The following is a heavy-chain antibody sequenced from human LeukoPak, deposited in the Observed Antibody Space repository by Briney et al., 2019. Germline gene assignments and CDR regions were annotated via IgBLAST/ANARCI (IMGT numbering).Heavy chain of an antibody. V-gene: IGHV4-34*01. D-gene: IGHD1-20*01. CDR2: INLRGST. J-gene: IGHJ4*02. CDR1: GGSFNDYY. Sequence: SETLSLTCAVYGGSFNDYYWNWIRQPPGKGLEWIGEINLRGSTTYNPSLKSRVTISLDESKNQFSLKLISVTAADTAVYYCARLYRKTYKWNDQPDYWGQGTLVTVSS. CDR3: ARLYRKTYKWNDQPDY.